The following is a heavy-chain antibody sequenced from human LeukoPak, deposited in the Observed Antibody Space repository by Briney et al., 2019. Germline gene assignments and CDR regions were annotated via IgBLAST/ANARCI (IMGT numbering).Heavy chain of an antibody. CDR1: GFSISSYA. D-gene: IGHD6-19*01. CDR2: ISGSGGST. V-gene: IGHV3-23*01. CDR3: AKDKRNIGSGTLHDY. Sequence: PGGSLRLSCAASGFSISSYAMSWVRQAPGKGLEWVLAISGSGGSTYYADSVKGRFTISRDNSKNTLYLQMNSLRAEDTAVYYCAKDKRNIGSGTLHDYWGQGTLVTVSS. J-gene: IGHJ4*02.